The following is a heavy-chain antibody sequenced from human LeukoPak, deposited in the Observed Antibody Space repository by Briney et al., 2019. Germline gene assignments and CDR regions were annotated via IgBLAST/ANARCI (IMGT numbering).Heavy chain of an antibody. CDR2: ISAYNGNT. CDR1: GYTFTSYG. J-gene: IGHJ5*02. V-gene: IGHV1-18*01. Sequence: ASVKVSCKASGYTFTSYGISWVRQAPGQGLEWMGWISAYNGNTNYAQKLQGRVTMTTDTSTSTAYMELRSLRSDGTAVYYCARVWRTSGVRLWLHYHWGQGTLVTVSS. CDR3: ARVWRTSGVRLWLHYH. D-gene: IGHD5-18*01.